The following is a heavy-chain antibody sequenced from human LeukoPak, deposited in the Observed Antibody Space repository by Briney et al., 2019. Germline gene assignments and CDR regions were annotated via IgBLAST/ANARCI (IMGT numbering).Heavy chain of an antibody. J-gene: IGHJ5*02. D-gene: IGHD3-22*01. V-gene: IGHV7-4-1*02. CDR1: GYTFTSYA. CDR3: AREGERITMIVVPIQSWFDP. CDR2: INTNTGNP. Sequence: GASVKVSCKASGYTFTSYAMNWVRQAPGQGLERMGWINTNTGNPTYAQGFTGRFVFSLDTSVSTAYLQISSLKAEDTAVYYCAREGERITMIVVPIQSWFDPWGQGTLVTVSS.